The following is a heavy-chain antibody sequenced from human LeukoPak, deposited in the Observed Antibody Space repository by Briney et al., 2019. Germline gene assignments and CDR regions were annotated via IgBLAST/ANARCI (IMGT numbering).Heavy chain of an antibody. CDR3: AREGYYYDSSGYYDY. CDR2: IIPIFGTA. D-gene: IGHD3-22*01. J-gene: IGHJ4*02. V-gene: IGHV1-69*05. Sequence: SVKVSCKASGGTFSSYAISWVRQAPGQGLEWVGGIIPIFGTANYAQKFQGRVTITTDESTSTAYMELSSLRSEDTAVYYCAREGYYYDSSGYYDYWGQGTLVTVSS. CDR1: GGTFSSYA.